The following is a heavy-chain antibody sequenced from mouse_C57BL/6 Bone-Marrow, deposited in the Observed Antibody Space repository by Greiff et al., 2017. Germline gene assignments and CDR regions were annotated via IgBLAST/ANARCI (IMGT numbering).Heavy chain of an antibody. CDR2: IDPENGDT. D-gene: IGHD1-1*01. J-gene: IGHJ1*03. CDR1: GFNIKDDY. V-gene: IGHV14-4*01. CDR3: TTFGYYYGLWYFDV. Sequence: VQLQQSGAELVRPGASVKLSCTASGFNIKDDYMHWVKQRPEQGLEWIGWIDPENGDTEYASKFQGKATITADTSSNTAYLQLSSLTSDDTAVYYCTTFGYYYGLWYFDVWGTGTTVTVSS.